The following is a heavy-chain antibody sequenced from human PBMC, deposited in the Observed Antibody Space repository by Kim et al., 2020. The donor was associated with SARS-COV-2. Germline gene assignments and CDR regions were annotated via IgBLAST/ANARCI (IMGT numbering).Heavy chain of an antibody. D-gene: IGHD3-10*01. V-gene: IGHV4-61*01. Sequence: SETLSLICSVSGESVTSGNYYWSWLRQPPGGVLEWIGYVYYIGSTNYNPSLQSRVTLSMDTSKNQFSLNLTSMGAADTAVYYCARGERRGLLGTYRTGLFDSWGHGTLAT. CDR2: VYYIGST. J-gene: IGHJ4*01. CDR1: GESVTSGNYY. CDR3: ARGERRGLLGTYRTGLFDS.